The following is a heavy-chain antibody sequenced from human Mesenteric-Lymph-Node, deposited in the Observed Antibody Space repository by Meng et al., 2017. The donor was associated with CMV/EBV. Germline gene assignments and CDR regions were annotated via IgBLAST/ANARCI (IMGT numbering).Heavy chain of an antibody. J-gene: IGHJ4*02. CDR1: GYTFTGYY. Sequence: ASVKVSCKASGYTFTGYYMHWVRQAPGQGLEWMGWINPSGGSTVYAQKLQDRVTMTTDTSTSTAYMELRSLRSDDTAVYYCARGDWNEHFFDYWGQGTLVTVSS. D-gene: IGHD1-1*01. V-gene: IGHV1-2*02. CDR2: INPSGGST. CDR3: ARGDWNEHFFDY.